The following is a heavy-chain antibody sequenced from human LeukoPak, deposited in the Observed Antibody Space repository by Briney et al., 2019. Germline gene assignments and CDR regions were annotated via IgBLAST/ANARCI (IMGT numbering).Heavy chain of an antibody. Sequence: GGSLRLSCAASGFTFSSYAMHWVRQAPGEGLEWVAVISYDRSNKYYADSVKGRFTISRDNSKNTLYLQMNSLRAEDTAVYYCARDRAGDYYDSSGYRQWGYYYYGMDVWGQGTTVTVSS. V-gene: IGHV3-30*04. D-gene: IGHD3-22*01. CDR2: ISYDRSNK. J-gene: IGHJ6*02. CDR3: ARDRAGDYYDSSGYRQWGYYYYGMDV. CDR1: GFTFSSYA.